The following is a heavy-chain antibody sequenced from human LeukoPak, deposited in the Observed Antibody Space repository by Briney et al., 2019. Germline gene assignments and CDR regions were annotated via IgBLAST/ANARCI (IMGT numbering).Heavy chain of an antibody. CDR1: GFTFSSYA. J-gene: IGHJ4*02. CDR2: ISGSGGST. D-gene: IGHD6-13*01. Sequence: GGSLRLSCAASGFTFSSYAMSWVRQAPGKGLEWVSAISGSGGSTYYADSVKGRFTISRDNAKNSLYLQMNSLRAEDTAVYYCASPLAAAGSFDYWGQGTLVTVSS. V-gene: IGHV3-23*01. CDR3: ASPLAAAGSFDY.